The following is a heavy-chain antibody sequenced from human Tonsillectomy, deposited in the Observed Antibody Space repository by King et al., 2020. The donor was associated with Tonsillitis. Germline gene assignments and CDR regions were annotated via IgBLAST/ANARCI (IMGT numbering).Heavy chain of an antibody. D-gene: IGHD6-13*01. CDR2: ISWNSGSI. CDR1: GFTFDDYA. Sequence: VQLVESGGGLVQPGRSLRLACAASGFTFDDYAMHWVRQAPGKGLEWVSGISWNSGSIGYADSVKGRFTISRDNAKNSLYLQMNSLRAEDTALYYCAKETRQTTSWYNYYDYYGMDVWGQGTTVTVSS. J-gene: IGHJ6*02. V-gene: IGHV3-9*01. CDR3: AKETRQTTSWYNYYDYYGMDV.